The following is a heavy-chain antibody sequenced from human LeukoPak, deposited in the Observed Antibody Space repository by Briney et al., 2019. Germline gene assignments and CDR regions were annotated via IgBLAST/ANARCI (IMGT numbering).Heavy chain of an antibody. V-gene: IGHV4-34*01. Sequence: SETLSLTCAVSGGSFSGYYWTWIRQPPGKGLEWIGEINHSGRTNYNPSLKSRVIISVDTSKNQFSLKLNSVTAADTAVYYCARPLGYCSDSRCPQSWFDPWGQGTLVTVSS. J-gene: IGHJ5*02. CDR3: ARPLGYCSDSRCPQSWFDP. CDR2: INHSGRT. CDR1: GGSFSGYY. D-gene: IGHD2-15*01.